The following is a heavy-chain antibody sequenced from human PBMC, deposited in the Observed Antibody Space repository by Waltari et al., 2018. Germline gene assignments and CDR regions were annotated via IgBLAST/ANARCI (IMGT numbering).Heavy chain of an antibody. V-gene: IGHV3-74*01. Sequence: EVQLVESGGGLVQPGGSVRLSWSASGNTLGNYYMHWVRQAPGKGLVWVSHINGPGSTTRYADSVKGRFTISRDNAKKMLYLQMNSLRAEDTAVYFCAREVDAFDVWGQGTMVTVSS. CDR3: AREVDAFDV. CDR1: GNTLGNYY. J-gene: IGHJ3*01. CDR2: INGPGSTT.